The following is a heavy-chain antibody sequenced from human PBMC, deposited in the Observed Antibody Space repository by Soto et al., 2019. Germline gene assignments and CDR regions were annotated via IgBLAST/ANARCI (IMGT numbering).Heavy chain of an antibody. D-gene: IGHD5-12*01. CDR3: ATGPPIVATIGWFDP. CDR1: GGSISSSSYY. J-gene: IGHJ5*02. V-gene: IGHV4-39*01. CDR2: IYYSGST. Sequence: SETLSLTCTVSGGSISSSSYYWGWIRQPPGKGLEWIGSIYYSGSTYYNPSLKSRVTISVDTSKNQFSLKLSSVTAADTAVYYCATGPPIVATIGWFDPWGQGTLVTVSS.